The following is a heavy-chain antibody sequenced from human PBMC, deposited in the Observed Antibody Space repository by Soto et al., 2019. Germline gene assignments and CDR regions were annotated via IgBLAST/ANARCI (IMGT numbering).Heavy chain of an antibody. Sequence: QVQLVQSGAEVRKPGASVKVSCKASGYTFTAYYMHWVRQAPGQGLEWMGLVNSNSGGATYAQNFQGRVTMTRDTSITTAYLELSGLRCDHTAVYYCARGTGGSSGYFYVGYWGQGTLVTVSS. V-gene: IGHV1-2*02. D-gene: IGHD3-22*01. CDR2: VNSNSGGA. CDR3: ARGTGGSSGYFYVGY. J-gene: IGHJ4*02. CDR1: GYTFTAYY.